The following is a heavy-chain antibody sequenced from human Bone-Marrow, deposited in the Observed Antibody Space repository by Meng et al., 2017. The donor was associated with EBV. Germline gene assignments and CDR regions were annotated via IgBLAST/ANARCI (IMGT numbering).Heavy chain of an antibody. CDR2: IIPIFGTA. V-gene: IGHV1-69*01. J-gene: IGHJ4*02. Sequence: QVQLVESAAEVKKPGSSVKVACKASGGTFSSYAIIWVRQAPGQGLEWMGGIIPIFGTANYAQKFQGRVTITADESTSTAYMELSSLRSEDTAVYYCASATNTAMVPTLTYWGQGTLVTVSS. CDR1: GGTFSSYA. CDR3: ASATNTAMVPTLTY. D-gene: IGHD5-18*01.